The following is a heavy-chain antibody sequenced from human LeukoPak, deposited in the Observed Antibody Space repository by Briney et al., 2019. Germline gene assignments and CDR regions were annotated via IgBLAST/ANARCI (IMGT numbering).Heavy chain of an antibody. Sequence: KPSETLSLTCTVSGGSISSSSYYWGWIRQPPGKGLEWIGSIYYSGSTYYNPSLKSRVTISVDTSKKQFSLKLSSVTAADTAVYYCASTQSSSWYYFDYWGQGTLVTVSS. CDR1: GGSISSSSYY. J-gene: IGHJ4*02. V-gene: IGHV4-39*07. CDR3: ASTQSSSWYYFDY. CDR2: IYYSGST. D-gene: IGHD6-13*01.